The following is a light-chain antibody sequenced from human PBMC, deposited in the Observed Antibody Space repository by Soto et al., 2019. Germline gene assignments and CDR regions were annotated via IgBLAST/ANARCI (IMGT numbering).Light chain of an antibody. CDR1: SSNIGAGYH. V-gene: IGLV1-40*01. Sequence: QSVLTQPPSVSGAPGQRVTISCTGSSSNIGAGYHVRWYQQLPGTAPKLLMYTNSNRPSGVPDRFSASTSGTSASLAITGLQAEDEADYYCKSYDSSLSGDVVFGGGTKLTVL. J-gene: IGLJ2*01. CDR2: TNS. CDR3: KSYDSSLSGDVV.